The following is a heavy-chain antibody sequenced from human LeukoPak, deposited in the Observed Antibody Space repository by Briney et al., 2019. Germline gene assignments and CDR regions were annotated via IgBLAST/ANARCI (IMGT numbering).Heavy chain of an antibody. CDR2: IYSGGST. J-gene: IGHJ3*02. D-gene: IGHD3-10*01. Sequence: PGGSLRLSCAASGFTVSSNYMSWVRQAPGKGLEWVSVIYSGGSTYYADSVKGRFTISRDNSKNTLYLQMNSLRAEDTAVYYCAREKRSGVDAFDIWGQGQWSPSLQ. V-gene: IGHV3-53*01. CDR1: GFTVSSNY. CDR3: AREKRSGVDAFDI.